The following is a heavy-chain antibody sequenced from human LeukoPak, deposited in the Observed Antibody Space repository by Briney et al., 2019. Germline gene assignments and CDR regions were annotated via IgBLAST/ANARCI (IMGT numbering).Heavy chain of an antibody. V-gene: IGHV3-21*01. J-gene: IGHJ4*02. Sequence: GGSLRLSCAASGFTFSSYSMNWVRQAPGKGLEWVSSISSSSSYIYYADSVKGRFTISRDNAKNSLYLQMNSLRAEDTAVYYCARSGGDQQLEYYFDYWGQGTLVTVSS. CDR1: GFTFSSYS. D-gene: IGHD2-21*01. CDR3: ARSGGDQQLEYYFDY. CDR2: ISSSSSYI.